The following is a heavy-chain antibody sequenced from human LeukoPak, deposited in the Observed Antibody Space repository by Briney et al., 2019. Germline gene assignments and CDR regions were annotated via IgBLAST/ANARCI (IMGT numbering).Heavy chain of an antibody. V-gene: IGHV4-34*01. CDR2: INHSGSA. CDR3: ARSDCSSTSCYSGYFDY. D-gene: IGHD2-2*01. CDR1: GGSFSGYY. J-gene: IGHJ4*02. Sequence: PSETLSLTCTVSGGSFSGYYCTWIRQPPGKGLEWIGEINHSGSANYNPSLKSRVTISVDTSKNQFSLKLSSVTAADAAVYYCARSDCSSTSCYSGYFDYWGQGTLVTVSS.